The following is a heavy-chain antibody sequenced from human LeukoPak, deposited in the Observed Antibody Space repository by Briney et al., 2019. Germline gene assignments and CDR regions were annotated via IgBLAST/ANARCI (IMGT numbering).Heavy chain of an antibody. CDR2: IYYSGST. D-gene: IGHD5-24*01. CDR1: GGSISSSSYY. J-gene: IGHJ4*02. Sequence: SETLSLTCAVSGGSISSSSYYWGWIRQPPGKGPEWIGSIYYSGSTYYNPSLKSRVTISVDTSKNQFSLKLSSVTAADTAVYYCARGARDGYNWGFDYWGQGTLVTVSS. CDR3: ARGARDGYNWGFDY. V-gene: IGHV4-39*01.